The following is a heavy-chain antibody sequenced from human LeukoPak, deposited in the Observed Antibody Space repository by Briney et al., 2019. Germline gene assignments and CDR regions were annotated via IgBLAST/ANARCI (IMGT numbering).Heavy chain of an antibody. J-gene: IGHJ6*02. V-gene: IGHV3-53*01. D-gene: IGHD7-27*01. CDR1: GFTFSGYS. CDR3: AKDSLGYYGMDV. CDR2: VYRGGST. Sequence: QPGGSLRLSCAGSGFTFSGYSMNWLRQAPGKGLEWVSVVYRGGSTYYADSVKGRFTISRDNSMNTLYLQMNSLRAEDTAVYYCAKDSLGYYGMDVWGQGTTVTVSS.